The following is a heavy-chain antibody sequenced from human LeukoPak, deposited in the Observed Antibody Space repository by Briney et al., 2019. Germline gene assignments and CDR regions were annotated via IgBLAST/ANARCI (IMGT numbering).Heavy chain of an antibody. CDR3: ARGGYYDFWSGYYSVDY. V-gene: IGHV4-61*02. D-gene: IGHD3-3*01. CDR2: IYISGST. CDR1: GGSISSGSYY. J-gene: IGHJ4*02. Sequence: SQTLSLTCTVSGGSISSGSYYWSWIRQPAGKGLEWIGRIYISGSTNYNPSLKSRVTISVDTSKNQFSLKLSSVTAADTAVYYCARGGYYDFWSGYYSVDYWGQGTLVTVSS.